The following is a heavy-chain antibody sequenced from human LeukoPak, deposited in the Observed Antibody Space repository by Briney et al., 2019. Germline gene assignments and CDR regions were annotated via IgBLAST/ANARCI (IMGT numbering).Heavy chain of an antibody. D-gene: IGHD3-22*01. CDR2: IYYSGST. Sequence: SETLSLTCTVSGGSISSYYWSWIRQPPGKGLEWIGYIYYSGSTNYNPSLKSRVTISVDTSKDQFSLKLSSVTAADTAVYYCARVFPYYDSSGYYHRGGAFDIWGQGTMVTVSS. V-gene: IGHV4-59*01. CDR1: GGSISSYY. J-gene: IGHJ3*02. CDR3: ARVFPYYDSSGYYHRGGAFDI.